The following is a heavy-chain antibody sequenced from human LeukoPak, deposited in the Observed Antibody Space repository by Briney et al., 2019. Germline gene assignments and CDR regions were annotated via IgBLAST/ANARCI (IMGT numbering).Heavy chain of an antibody. V-gene: IGHV1-69*05. CDR1: RGTFSSYT. CDR3: ARTLSDSGLSY. Sequence: ASVKVSCKASRGTFSSYTISWVRQAPGQGLEWMGGIIPIFGTANYAQKFQGRVTMTTDTSTSTVYMELSSLRSEDTAVYYCARTLSDSGLSYWGQGTLVTVSS. CDR2: IIPIFGTA. D-gene: IGHD3/OR15-3a*01. J-gene: IGHJ4*02.